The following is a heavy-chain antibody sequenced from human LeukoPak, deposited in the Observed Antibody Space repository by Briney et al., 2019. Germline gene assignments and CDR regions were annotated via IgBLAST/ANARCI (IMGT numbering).Heavy chain of an antibody. CDR3: VTDGVRTIPFDY. CDR2: TNFDGSGT. CDR1: GFTFSSYW. J-gene: IGHJ4*02. V-gene: IGHV3-74*01. Sequence: GGSLRLSCAASGFTFSSYWMHWVRQAAGEGLVWVSQTNFDGSGTTYADPVKGRFTISRDNAKNTLYLQMNSLRAEDTAIYYCVTDGVRTIPFDYWGPGILVTVSS. D-gene: IGHD4/OR15-4a*01.